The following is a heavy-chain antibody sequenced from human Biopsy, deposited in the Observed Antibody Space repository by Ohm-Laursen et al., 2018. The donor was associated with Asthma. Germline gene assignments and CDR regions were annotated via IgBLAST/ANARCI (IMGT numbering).Heavy chain of an antibody. D-gene: IGHD3-10*01. CDR3: ARGPNYHGSGRAPIGMDV. V-gene: IGHV4-61*01. CDR2: IYYPGSD. Sequence: SGTLSLTCTVSGGSVSTGSYYWSWIRQPPGKGLEWLGYIYYPGSDNYNPSLKSRVTISVDTSKNQFSLRLNSVTAADTAVYYCARGPNYHGSGRAPIGMDVWGQGTTVTVSS. J-gene: IGHJ6*02. CDR1: GGSVSTGSYY.